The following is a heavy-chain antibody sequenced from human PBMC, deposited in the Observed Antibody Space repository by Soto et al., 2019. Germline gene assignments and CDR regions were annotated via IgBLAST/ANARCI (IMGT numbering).Heavy chain of an antibody. Sequence: EVQLVESGGGLVKPGGSLRLSCAASGFTFSTYSMSWVRQAPGKGLEWDSSSSSSSSYIYYADSVKGRFPITRDNAKKSLYLKMTGVRGEDTAVYYCAGDRGGDLTAFAIWGQGTMVTVSS. CDR3: AGDRGGDLTAFAI. CDR2: SSSSSSYI. D-gene: IGHD3-10*01. V-gene: IGHV3-21*01. J-gene: IGHJ3*02. CDR1: GFTFSTYS.